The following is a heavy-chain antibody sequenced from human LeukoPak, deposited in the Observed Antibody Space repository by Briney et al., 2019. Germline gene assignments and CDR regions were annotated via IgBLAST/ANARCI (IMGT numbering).Heavy chain of an antibody. V-gene: IGHV3-7*01. CDR3: AREVTPYY. D-gene: IGHD2-21*02. J-gene: IGHJ4*02. Sequence: GVSLRLSCVASGFTFSNYWMSWVRQAPGKGLEWVANIKQDGSEKYYVDSVKGRFTISRDNAKNSLYLQMNSLRAEDTAVYYCAREVTPYYWGQGTLVTVSS. CDR2: IKQDGSEK. CDR1: GFTFSNYW.